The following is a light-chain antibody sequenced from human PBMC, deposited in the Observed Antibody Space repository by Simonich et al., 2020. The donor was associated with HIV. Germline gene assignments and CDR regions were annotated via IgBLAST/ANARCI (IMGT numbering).Light chain of an antibody. V-gene: IGKV4-1*01. CDR2: GAS. CDR1: QSVLYSSNNKNY. CDR3: QQYYSTPIT. Sequence: DIVMTQSPASLAVSLGERATINCKSSQSVLYSSNNKNYLAWYQQKPGQPPKLLIYGASTRESGVPDRFSGSGSGTDFTLTISSLQAEDVAVYYCQQYYSTPITFGQGTRLEIK. J-gene: IGKJ5*01.